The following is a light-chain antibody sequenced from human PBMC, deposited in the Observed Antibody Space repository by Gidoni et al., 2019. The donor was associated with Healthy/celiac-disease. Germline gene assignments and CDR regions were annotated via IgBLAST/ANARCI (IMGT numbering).Light chain of an antibody. CDR1: QSISSY. Sequence: DIQMTQSPSSLSASVVDRVTITCRASQSISSYLNWYQQKPGKATKLLIYAASSLQSGVPSRFSCSGSGTDFTLTIISLQPEDFATYYCQQSYSTPYTFGQGTKLEIK. J-gene: IGKJ2*01. CDR3: QQSYSTPYT. CDR2: AAS. V-gene: IGKV1-39*01.